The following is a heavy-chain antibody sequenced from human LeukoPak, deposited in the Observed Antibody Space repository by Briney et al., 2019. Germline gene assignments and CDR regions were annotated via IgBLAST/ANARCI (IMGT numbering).Heavy chain of an antibody. CDR2: IYHSGST. D-gene: IGHD3-16*02. J-gene: IGHJ5*02. CDR1: GGSISSSNW. Sequence: SETLSLTCAVSGGSISSSNWWSWVRQPPGKGLEWIGEIYHSGSTNYNPSLKSRVTISVDKSKNQFSLELSSVTAADTAVYYCAGSIMITFGGVIDYNWFDPWGQGTLVTVSS. CDR3: AGSIMITFGGVIDYNWFDP. V-gene: IGHV4-4*02.